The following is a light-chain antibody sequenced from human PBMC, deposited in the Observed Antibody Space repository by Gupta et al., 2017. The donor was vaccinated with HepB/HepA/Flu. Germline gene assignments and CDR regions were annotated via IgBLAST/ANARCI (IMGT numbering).Light chain of an antibody. J-gene: IGLJ1*01. V-gene: IGLV3-19*01. CDR3: NSRDSSGNHYV. CDR1: SLRSYY. Sequence: SSELTQDPAVSVALGQTVRIPCQGDSLRSYYASWYQQKPGQAPVLVIYGKNNRPSGIPDRFSGSSSGNTASLTITGAQAEDEADYYCNSRDSSGNHYVFGTGTKVTVL. CDR2: GKN.